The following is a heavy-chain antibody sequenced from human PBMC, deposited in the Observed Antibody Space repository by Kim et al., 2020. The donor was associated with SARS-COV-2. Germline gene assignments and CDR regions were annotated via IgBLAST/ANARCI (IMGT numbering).Heavy chain of an antibody. D-gene: IGHD5-18*01. V-gene: IGHV1-18*04. CDR1: GYTFTSYG. CDR3: ARAVWFGGYSYGYFAY. CDR2: ISAYNGNT. Sequence: ASVKVSCKASGYTFTSYGISWVRQAPGQGLEWMGWISAYNGNTNYAQKLQGRVTMTTDTSTSTAYMELRSLRSDDTAVYYCARAVWFGGYSYGYFAYWGQGTLVTVSS. J-gene: IGHJ4*02.